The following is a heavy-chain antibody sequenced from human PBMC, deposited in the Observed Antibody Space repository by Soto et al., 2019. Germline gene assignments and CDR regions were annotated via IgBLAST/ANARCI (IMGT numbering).Heavy chain of an antibody. J-gene: IGHJ4*02. CDR3: ANTAAFGYCSSTSCYYFDY. CDR2: ISGSGGST. Sequence: GGSLRLSCAASGFTFSSYAMSWVRQAPGKGLEWVSAISGSGGSTYYADSVKGRFTISKDNSKNTLYLQMNSLRAEDSAVYSCANTAAFGYCSSTSCYYFDYWGQGTLVTVSS. CDR1: GFTFSSYA. D-gene: IGHD2-2*01. V-gene: IGHV3-23*01.